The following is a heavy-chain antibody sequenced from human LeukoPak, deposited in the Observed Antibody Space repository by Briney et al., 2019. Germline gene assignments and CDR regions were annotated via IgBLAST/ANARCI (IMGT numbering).Heavy chain of an antibody. D-gene: IGHD1-26*01. CDR1: GFTFSSYD. CDR3: AKGAKRVVGATTHWFDP. CDR2: IGTAGDT. J-gene: IGHJ5*02. V-gene: IGHV3-13*01. Sequence: GGSLRLSCAASGFTFSSYDMHWVRQPTGKGLEWVSAIGTAGDTYYSHSVKGRFTISRDNSKNTLYLQMNSLRDEDTAVYYCAKGAKRVVGATTHWFDPWGQGTLVTVSS.